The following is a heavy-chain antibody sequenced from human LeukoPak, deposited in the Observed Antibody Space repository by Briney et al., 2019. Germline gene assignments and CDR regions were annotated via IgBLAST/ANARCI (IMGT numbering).Heavy chain of an antibody. CDR1: GGSFSGYY. J-gene: IGHJ6*03. CDR2: INHSGST. D-gene: IGHD1-1*01. CDR3: ARGRGNGMNYYYYYTDV. V-gene: IGHV4-34*01. Sequence: SETLSLTCAVYGGSFSGYYWSWIRQPPGKGLEWIGEINHSGSTNYNPSLKSRVTISVDTSKSQFSLKLSSVTAADTAVYYCARGRGNGMNYYYYYTDVWGKGTTVTVSS.